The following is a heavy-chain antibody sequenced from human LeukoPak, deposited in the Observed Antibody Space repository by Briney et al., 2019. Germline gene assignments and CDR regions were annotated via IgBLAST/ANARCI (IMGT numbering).Heavy chain of an antibody. D-gene: IGHD1-26*01. J-gene: IGHJ4*02. V-gene: IGHV1-18*01. CDR2: IRTDKGNT. CDR1: GYTFSSYA. CDR3: ARRSGTYSDFDY. Sequence: GASVKVSCKASGYTFSSYAISWVREAPGQGLEWMGWIRTDKGNTHYAQKFQGRVTMTTDTSTSTAYMELRSLRSDDTAVYYCARRSGTYSDFDYWGQGTLVTVSS.